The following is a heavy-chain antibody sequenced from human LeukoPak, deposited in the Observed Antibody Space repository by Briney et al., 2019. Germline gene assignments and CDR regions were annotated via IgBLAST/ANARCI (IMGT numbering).Heavy chain of an antibody. J-gene: IGHJ4*02. CDR3: ARVGQWLVLVEGHFDY. CDR2: ISYDGSNK. V-gene: IGHV3-30*04. CDR1: GFTFSSYS. Sequence: GGSLRLSCAASGFTFSSYSMNWVRQAPGKGLEWVAVISYDGSNKYYADSVKGRFTISRDNSKNTLYLQMNSLRAEDTAVYYCARVGQWLVLVEGHFDYWGQGTLVTVSS. D-gene: IGHD6-19*01.